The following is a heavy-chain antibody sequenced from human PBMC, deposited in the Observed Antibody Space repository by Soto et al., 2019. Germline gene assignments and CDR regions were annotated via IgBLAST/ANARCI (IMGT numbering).Heavy chain of an antibody. CDR3: ARERGNIVVVPVAKTRTTARYTSWFDH. CDR2: INPNIGGT. J-gene: IGHJ5*02. Sequence: QVQLVQSGAEVKKPGASVKVSCKASGYTFTGYYMHWVRQAPGQGLEWMGWINPNIGGTNYAQKFQGRVTMTRDTSISTAYVKLSRMRSEDTAVDYCARERGNIVVVPVAKTRTTARYTSWFDHWGQGTLVTVSS. D-gene: IGHD2-2*01. V-gene: IGHV1-2*02. CDR1: GYTFTGYY.